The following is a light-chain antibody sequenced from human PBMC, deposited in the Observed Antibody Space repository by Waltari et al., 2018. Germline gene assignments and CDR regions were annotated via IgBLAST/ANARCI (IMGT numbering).Light chain of an antibody. V-gene: IGKV1-13*02. Sequence: TCRASQGVSTHLAWYQQKAGKAPKLLIYDASSLATGIPAKFSGSGSGTDFTLTISSLQPEDFAAYYCQQCYSYPPTFGEGTKVEIK. J-gene: IGKJ4*02. CDR2: DAS. CDR1: QGVSTH. CDR3: QQCYSYPPT.